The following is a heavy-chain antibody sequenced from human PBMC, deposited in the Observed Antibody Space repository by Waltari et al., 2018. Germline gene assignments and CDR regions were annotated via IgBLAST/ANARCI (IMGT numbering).Heavy chain of an antibody. D-gene: IGHD4-17*01. J-gene: IGHJ4*02. V-gene: IGHV4-38-2*01. CDR1: GYSISSGYY. CDR3: ASHDYGDYYFDY. CDR2: IYHSGST. Sequence: QVQLQESGPGLVKPSETLSLTCAVSGYSISSGYYWGWIRQPPGKGLEWSGSIYHSGSTYYNPSLKSRVTISVDTSKNQFSLKLSSVTAADTAVYYCASHDYGDYYFDYWGQGTLVTVSS.